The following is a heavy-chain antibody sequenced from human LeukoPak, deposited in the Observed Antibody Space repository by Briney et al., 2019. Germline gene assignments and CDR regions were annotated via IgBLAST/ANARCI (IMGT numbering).Heavy chain of an antibody. J-gene: IGHJ4*02. V-gene: IGHV1-69*13. CDR2: IIPIFGTA. D-gene: IGHD3-22*01. CDR3: ARADSSGYYYPTDY. CDR1: GGTFSSYA. Sequence: GASVKASCKASGGTFSSYAISWVRQAPGQGLEWMGGIIPIFGTANYAQKFQGRVTITADESTSTAYMELSSLRSEDTAVYYCARADSSGYYYPTDYWGQGTLVTVSS.